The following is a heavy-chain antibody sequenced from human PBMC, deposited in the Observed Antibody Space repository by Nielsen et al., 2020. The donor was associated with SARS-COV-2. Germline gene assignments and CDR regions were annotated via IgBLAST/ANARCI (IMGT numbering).Heavy chain of an antibody. D-gene: IGHD3-3*01. V-gene: IGHV4-59*12. CDR2: IYYSGST. J-gene: IGHJ6*02. Sequence: WIRQPPGKGLEWIGYIYYSGSTNYNPSLKSRVTISVDTSKNQFSLKLSSVTAADTAVYYCATASYYDFWSGYYVDLYGMDVWGQGTTVTVSS. CDR3: ATASYYDFWSGYYVDLYGMDV.